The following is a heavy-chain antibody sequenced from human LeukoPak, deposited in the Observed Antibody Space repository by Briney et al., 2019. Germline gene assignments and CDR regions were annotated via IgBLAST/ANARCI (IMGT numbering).Heavy chain of an antibody. CDR3: ARLAGDYRVTTFDY. Sequence: KTSETLSLTCTVSGGSISSYYWSWIRQPPGKGLEWIGYIHYSGSTNYNPSLKSRVTISVDTSKNQFSLKLSSVTAADTAVYYCARLAGDYRVTTFDYWGQGTLVTVSS. V-gene: IGHV4-59*08. CDR1: GGSISSYY. CDR2: IHYSGST. D-gene: IGHD4-17*01. J-gene: IGHJ4*02.